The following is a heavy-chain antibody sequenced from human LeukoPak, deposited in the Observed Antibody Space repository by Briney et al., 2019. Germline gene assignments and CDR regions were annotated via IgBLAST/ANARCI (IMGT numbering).Heavy chain of an antibody. CDR1: GGSFSGYY. V-gene: IGHV4-34*01. CDR2: INHSGST. Sequence: SETLSLTCAVYGGSFSGYYWSWIRQPPGKGLEWIGEINHSGSTNYNPSLKSRVTISVDTSKNQFSLKLSSVTAADTAVYYCARRYRRDGYNYDYWGQGTLVTVSS. D-gene: IGHD5-24*01. CDR3: ARRYRRDGYNYDY. J-gene: IGHJ4*02.